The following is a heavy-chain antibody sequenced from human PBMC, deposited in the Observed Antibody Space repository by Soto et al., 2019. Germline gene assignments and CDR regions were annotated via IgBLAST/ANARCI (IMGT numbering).Heavy chain of an antibody. V-gene: IGHV3-33*01. CDR3: ASGFPKQWMAY. D-gene: IGHD6-19*01. J-gene: IGHJ4*02. CDR2: VWYDGSKK. CDR1: GFTFSSYA. Sequence: GGTLRLSCAASGFTFSSYAIHWVRQAPGKGLEWVAIVWYDGSKKYHADSVMGRFTISRDNSKNTVYLQMNSLKADDTAVYYCASGFPKQWMAYWGQGTLVTVSS.